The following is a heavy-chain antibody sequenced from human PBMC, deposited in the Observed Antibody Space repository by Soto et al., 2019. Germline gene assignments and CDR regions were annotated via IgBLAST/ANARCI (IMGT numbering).Heavy chain of an antibody. CDR2: IIPIFGTA. D-gene: IGHD2-15*01. CDR1: GGTFSSYA. J-gene: IGHJ4*02. Sequence: GASVKVSCKASGGTFSSYAISWVRQAPGQGLEWMGGIIPIFGTANYAQKFQGRVTITADESTSTAYMELSSLRSEDTAVYYCARVPGGNPIRYYFDYWGQGTLVTVSS. V-gene: IGHV1-69*13. CDR3: ARVPGGNPIRYYFDY.